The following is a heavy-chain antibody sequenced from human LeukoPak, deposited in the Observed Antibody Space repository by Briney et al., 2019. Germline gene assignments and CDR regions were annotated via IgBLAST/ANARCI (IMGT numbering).Heavy chain of an antibody. Sequence: SETLSLTCTVSGGSISSGGYYWSWIRQHPGKGLEWIGYIYYSGSTYYSPSLKSRVTISVDTSKNQFSLKLSSVTAADTAVYYCARGGGYYDSSGYMSYWGQGTLVTVSS. CDR2: IYYSGST. CDR1: GGSISSGGYY. CDR3: ARGGGYYDSSGYMSY. V-gene: IGHV4-31*03. J-gene: IGHJ4*02. D-gene: IGHD3-22*01.